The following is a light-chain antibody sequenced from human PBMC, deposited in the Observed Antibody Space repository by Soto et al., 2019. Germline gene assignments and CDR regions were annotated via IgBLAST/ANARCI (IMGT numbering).Light chain of an antibody. J-gene: IGKJ5*01. V-gene: IGKV1-5*01. CDR2: DAS. CDR1: QSISSW. Sequence: IELTHSPSLLSGSAGDSVPITCRASQSISSWLAWYQQKPGKAPKLLIYDASSSESGVPSRFSGSGSGTEFTLTIGGLQPDEFATYYCQQFNSYPITFGHGTRVEIK. CDR3: QQFNSYPIT.